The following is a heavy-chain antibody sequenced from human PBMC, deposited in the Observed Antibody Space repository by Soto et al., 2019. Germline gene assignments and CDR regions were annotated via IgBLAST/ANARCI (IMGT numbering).Heavy chain of an antibody. Sequence: QVQLVQSGAEVKQPGASVKVSCKASGYTFTSYDINWVRQATGQGLEWMGWMNPNSGNTGYAQKFQGRVTMTRNTSISTAYMELSSLRSEDTAVYYCARGIVLMVYANNWFDPWGQGTLVTVSS. D-gene: IGHD2-8*01. CDR1: GYTFTSYD. V-gene: IGHV1-8*01. J-gene: IGHJ5*02. CDR2: MNPNSGNT. CDR3: ARGIVLMVYANNWFDP.